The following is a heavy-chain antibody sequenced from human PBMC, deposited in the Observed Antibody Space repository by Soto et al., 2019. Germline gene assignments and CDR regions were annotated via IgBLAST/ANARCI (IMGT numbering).Heavy chain of an antibody. J-gene: IGHJ5*02. D-gene: IGHD6-13*01. CDR3: AREPASSSWPT. CDR1: GGSISSGGYY. Sequence: HVQLQESGPGLMKPSQTLSLTCTVSGGSISSGGYYWSWIRQHPGKGLEWIGYIYYSGSTYYNPSLMSRVTISVDPSKNQFSLKLSSVTAADTAVYYCAREPASSSWPTWGQGTLVTVSS. CDR2: IYYSGST. V-gene: IGHV4-31*03.